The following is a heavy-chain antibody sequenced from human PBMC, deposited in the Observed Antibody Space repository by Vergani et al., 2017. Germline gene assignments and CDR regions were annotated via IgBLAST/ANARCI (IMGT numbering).Heavy chain of an antibody. J-gene: IGHJ3*01. Sequence: QVQLVQSGAEVGKPGASVKISCKASGYPFTAYYIHWVRQAPEQGLEWVGVISPDGFSTFYAQKFQGRVTITRDTSTSTVYVEVTSLRSDDTAVYYCAAAVVVEACDVWAQGTMVTVSP. D-gene: IGHD2-15*01. CDR2: ISPDGFST. CDR1: GYPFTAYY. V-gene: IGHV1-46*01. CDR3: AAAVVVEACDV.